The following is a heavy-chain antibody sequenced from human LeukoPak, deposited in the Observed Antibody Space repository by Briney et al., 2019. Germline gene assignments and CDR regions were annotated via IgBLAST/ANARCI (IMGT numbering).Heavy chain of an antibody. V-gene: IGHV1-69*16. CDR2: IMPNLGTT. Sequence: ASVRVSCKTSGVTFSNYPINWLRPAPAQGLAWMGGIMPNLGTTNYKQKYQGRVSISTDESKTTAYMELSGLRSEDTAVYFCARDRYYDSRGNYYESGYWGQGTLVTVSS. CDR3: ARDRYYDSRGNYYESGY. D-gene: IGHD3-22*01. CDR1: GVTFSNYP. J-gene: IGHJ4*02.